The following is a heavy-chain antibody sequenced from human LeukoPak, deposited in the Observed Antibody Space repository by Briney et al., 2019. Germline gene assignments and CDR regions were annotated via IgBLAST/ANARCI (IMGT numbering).Heavy chain of an antibody. V-gene: IGHV3-23*01. J-gene: IGHJ3*02. Sequence: GGSLRLSCAASRFTFSSYAMSWVRQAPGKGLEWVSGISGSGGSTYYADSVKGRFTISRDNSKNTLYLQMNSLRAEDTAVYYCAKDCSITTPGDAFDIWGQGTMVTVSS. CDR2: ISGSGGST. D-gene: IGHD4-11*01. CDR1: RFTFSSYA. CDR3: AKDCSITTPGDAFDI.